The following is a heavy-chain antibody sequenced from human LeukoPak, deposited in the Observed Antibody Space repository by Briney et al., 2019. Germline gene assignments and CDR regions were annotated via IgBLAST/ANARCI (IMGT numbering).Heavy chain of an antibody. J-gene: IGHJ4*02. CDR3: ARTGSSWWYYFDY. Sequence: SQTLSLTCAVSGGSFSSGGYSWSWIRQPPGKGLEWIGSIYYSGSTYYNPSLKSRVTISVDTSKNQFSLKLSSVTAADTAVYYCARTGSSWWYYFDYWGQGTLVTVSS. CDR1: GGSFSSGGYS. V-gene: IGHV4-30-2*03. CDR2: IYYSGST. D-gene: IGHD6-13*01.